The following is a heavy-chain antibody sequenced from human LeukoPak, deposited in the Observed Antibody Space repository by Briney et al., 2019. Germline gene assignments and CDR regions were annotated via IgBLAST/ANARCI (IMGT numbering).Heavy chain of an antibody. Sequence: PGGSLRLSCAASGFTFSSYSMNWVRQAPGKGLEWVSPISSSSSYIYYADSVKGRFTISRDNAKNSLYLQMNSLRAEDTAVYYCARHRRTGHFDYWGQGTLVTVSS. CDR2: ISSSSSYI. J-gene: IGHJ4*02. CDR1: GFTFSSYS. D-gene: IGHD3-16*02. CDR3: ARHRRTGHFDY. V-gene: IGHV3-21*01.